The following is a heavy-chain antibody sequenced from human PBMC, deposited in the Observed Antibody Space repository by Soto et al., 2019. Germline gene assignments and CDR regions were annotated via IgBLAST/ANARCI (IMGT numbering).Heavy chain of an antibody. Sequence: QVQLVQSGAEVKKPGASVKVSCKASGYTFTSYAMHWVRQAPGQRLEWMGWINAGNGNTKYSQKFQGRVTITRDTSASTGCIELSSLRSEDTAVYYCAREGALGVVAATHWFDPWGQGNLVIVSS. CDR2: INAGNGNT. V-gene: IGHV1-3*01. J-gene: IGHJ5*02. CDR1: GYTFTSYA. CDR3: AREGALGVVAATHWFDP. D-gene: IGHD2-15*01.